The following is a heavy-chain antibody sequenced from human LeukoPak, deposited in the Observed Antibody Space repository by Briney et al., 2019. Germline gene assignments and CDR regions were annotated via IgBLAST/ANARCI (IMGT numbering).Heavy chain of an antibody. J-gene: IGHJ4*02. Sequence: PSETLSLTCTVSAGSISSSSYSWGWIRQPPGKGLEWIGEINHSGSTNYNPSLKSRVTISVDTSKNQFSLKLSSVTAADTAVYYCARDRTSGTTGFDYWGQGTLVTVSS. CDR2: INHSGST. V-gene: IGHV4-39*07. D-gene: IGHD4-17*01. CDR3: ARDRTSGTTGFDY. CDR1: AGSISSSSYS.